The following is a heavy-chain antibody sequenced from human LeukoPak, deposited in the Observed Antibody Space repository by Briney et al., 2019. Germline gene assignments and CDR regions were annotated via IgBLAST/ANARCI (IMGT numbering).Heavy chain of an antibody. V-gene: IGHV3-74*01. CDR1: GFTFSSYW. CDR3: ARDSLVRAAPKAFDI. J-gene: IGHJ3*02. CDR2: INSDGSST. Sequence: GGSLRLSCAASGFTFSSYWMHWVRQAPGKGLVWVSRINSDGSSTSHADSVKGRFTISRDNAKNTVYLQMNSLRVEDTAVYYCARDSLVRAAPKAFDIWGQGTMVTVSS. D-gene: IGHD3-10*01.